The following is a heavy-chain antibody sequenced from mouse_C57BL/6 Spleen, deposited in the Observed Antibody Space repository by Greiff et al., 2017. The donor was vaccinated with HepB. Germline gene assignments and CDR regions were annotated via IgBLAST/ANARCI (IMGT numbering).Heavy chain of an antibody. Sequence: QVQLQQSGAELAKPGASVKLSCKASGYTFTSYWMHWVKQRPLHFLEWIGYINPIIGYTKYNQKFKDKATFTADKSSSTAYMQLSSLTYEDSAVYYCARTDPDYAMDYWGQGTSVTVSS. CDR2: INPIIGYT. V-gene: IGHV1-7*01. CDR1: GYTFTSYW. J-gene: IGHJ4*01. CDR3: ARTDPDYAMDY.